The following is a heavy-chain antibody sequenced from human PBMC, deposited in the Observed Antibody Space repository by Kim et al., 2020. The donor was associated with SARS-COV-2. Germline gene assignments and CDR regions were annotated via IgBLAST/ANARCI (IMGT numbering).Heavy chain of an antibody. V-gene: IGHV3-23*01. Sequence: GGSLRLSCAASGFTFSDHAMNWVRQAPGRGLEWVSGIGGSDVTTYYADSVKGRFTISRDNSRNKLFLLMSALRAEDTAVYYCAKSDCAGGTCFLINYWGQGTLVTVSS. D-gene: IGHD2-8*02. CDR1: GFTFSDHA. J-gene: IGHJ4*02. CDR3: AKSDCAGGTCFLINY. CDR2: IGGSDVTT.